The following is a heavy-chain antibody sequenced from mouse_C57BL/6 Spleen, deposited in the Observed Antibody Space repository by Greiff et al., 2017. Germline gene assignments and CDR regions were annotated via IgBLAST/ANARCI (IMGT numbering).Heavy chain of an antibody. D-gene: IGHD1-1*01. Sequence: QVQLKESGAELVKPGASVKISCKASGYAFSSYWMNWVKQRPGKGLEWIGQIYPGDGDTNYNGKFKGKATLTADKSSSTAYMQLSSRTSEESAVYCCAGSRIPSITSVVVSAMDYWGQGTSVTVSS. CDR2: IYPGDGDT. J-gene: IGHJ4*01. CDR1: GYAFSSYW. V-gene: IGHV1-80*01. CDR3: AGSRIPSITSVVVSAMDY.